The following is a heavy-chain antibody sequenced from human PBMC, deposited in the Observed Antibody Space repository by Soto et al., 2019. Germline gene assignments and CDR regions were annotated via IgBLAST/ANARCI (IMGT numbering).Heavy chain of an antibody. CDR1: GYTFTSYG. D-gene: IGHD2-2*01. V-gene: IGHV1-18*01. CDR2: ISAYNGNT. CDR3: ARPGDCSSTSCLYYFDY. Sequence: QVQLVQSGAEVKKPGASVKVSCKVSGYTFTSYGISWVRQAPGQGLEWMGWISAYNGNTNYAQKFQGRVTMTTDTSTSTAYVELRSLRSDYTAVYYCARPGDCSSTSCLYYFDYWGQGTLVTVSS. J-gene: IGHJ4*02.